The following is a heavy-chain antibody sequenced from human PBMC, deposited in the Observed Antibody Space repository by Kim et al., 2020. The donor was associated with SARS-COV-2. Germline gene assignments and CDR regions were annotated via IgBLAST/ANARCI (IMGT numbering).Heavy chain of an antibody. J-gene: IGHJ4*02. CDR3: ARHFRAPEYCGGDCYFDY. Sequence: SETLSLTCTVSGGSISSYYWSWIRQPPGKGLEWIGYIYYSGSTNYNPSLKSRVTISLNTSKKQFSLNLSSVTAADTAVYYCARHFRAPEYCGGDCYFDYWGQGTLVTVSS. V-gene: IGHV4-59*08. D-gene: IGHD2-21*02. CDR2: IYYSGST. CDR1: GGSISSYY.